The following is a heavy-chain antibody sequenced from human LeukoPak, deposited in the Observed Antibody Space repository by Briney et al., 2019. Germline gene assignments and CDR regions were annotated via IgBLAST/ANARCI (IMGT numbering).Heavy chain of an antibody. CDR2: ISYDGSNK. V-gene: IGHV3-30*03. CDR3: ARDLKTAMDYFDY. Sequence: PGGSLRLSCAASGFTFSSYGMHWVRQAPGKGLEWVAVISYDGSNKYYVDSVKGRFTISRDNSKNTLFLQMNSLRPEDTAVYYCARDLKTAMDYFDYWGQGALVTVSS. J-gene: IGHJ4*02. CDR1: GFTFSSYG. D-gene: IGHD2-2*01.